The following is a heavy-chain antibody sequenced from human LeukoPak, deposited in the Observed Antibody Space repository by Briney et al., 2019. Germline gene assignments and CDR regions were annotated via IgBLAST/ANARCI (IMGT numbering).Heavy chain of an antibody. CDR3: ARHKHGSSTGSGGWFDP. V-gene: IGHV5-51*01. CDR1: GYSFTNYW. J-gene: IGHJ5*02. CDR2: IYPGDSDT. Sequence: GESLKISCKGSGYSFTNYWIGWVRQMPGKGLEWMGIIYPGDSDTRYSPSFQGQVTISADKSISTAYLQWSSLKASDTAMYYCARHKHGSSTGSGGWFDPWGQGTLVTVSS. D-gene: IGHD6-6*01.